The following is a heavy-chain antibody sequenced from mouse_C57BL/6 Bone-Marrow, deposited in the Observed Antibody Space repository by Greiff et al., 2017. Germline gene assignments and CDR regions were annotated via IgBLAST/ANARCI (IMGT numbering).Heavy chain of an antibody. J-gene: IGHJ3*01. CDR1: GYTFTSYW. CDR2: IYPGSGST. CDR3: ARSEYYGSSWFAY. V-gene: IGHV1-55*01. D-gene: IGHD1-1*01. Sequence: VQLQQPGAELVKPGASVKMSCKASGYTFTSYWITWVKQRPGQGLEWIGDIYPGSGSTNYNEKFKSKATLTVDTSSSTAYMQLSSLTSEDSAVYYCARSEYYGSSWFAYWGQGTLVTVSA.